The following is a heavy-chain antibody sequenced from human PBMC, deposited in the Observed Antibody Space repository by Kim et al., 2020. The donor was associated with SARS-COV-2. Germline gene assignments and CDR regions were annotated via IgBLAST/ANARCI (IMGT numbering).Heavy chain of an antibody. D-gene: IGHD3-9*01. V-gene: IGHV4-39*01. J-gene: IGHJ3*02. Sequence: SETLSLTCTVSGGSISSSSYYWGWIRQPPGKGLEWIGSIYYSGSTYYNPSLKSRVTISVDTSKNQFSLKLSSVTAADTALYYCARYETGYYRDDAFDIWG. CDR3: ARYETGYYRDDAFDI. CDR2: IYYSGST. CDR1: GGSISSSSYY.